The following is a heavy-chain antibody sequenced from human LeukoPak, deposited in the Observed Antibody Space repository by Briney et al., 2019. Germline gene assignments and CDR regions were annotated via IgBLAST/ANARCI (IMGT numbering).Heavy chain of an antibody. D-gene: IGHD3-22*01. CDR2: ISSSSSYI. CDR3: ARDFPMIVVVNAFDI. J-gene: IGHJ3*02. Sequence: GGSLRLSCAASGFTFSSYSMNWVRQAPGKGLEWVSSISSSSSYIYYADSVKGRFTISRDNAKNSLHLQMNSLRAEDTAVYYCARDFPMIVVVNAFDIWGQGTMVTVSS. V-gene: IGHV3-21*01. CDR1: GFTFSSYS.